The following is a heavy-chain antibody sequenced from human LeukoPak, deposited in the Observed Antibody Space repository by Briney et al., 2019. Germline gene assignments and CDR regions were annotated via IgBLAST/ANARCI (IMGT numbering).Heavy chain of an antibody. CDR3: AKDPGWRFYDSSGYQYNWFDP. CDR1: GFTFSSYA. V-gene: IGHV3-23*01. CDR2: ISGSGGST. Sequence: GGSLRLSCAASGFTFSSYAMSWVRQAPGKGLEWVSAISGSGGSTYYADSVKGRFTISRDNSKHTLYLQMNSLRAEDTAVYYCAKDPGWRFYDSSGYQYNWFDPWGQGTLVTVSS. D-gene: IGHD3-22*01. J-gene: IGHJ5*02.